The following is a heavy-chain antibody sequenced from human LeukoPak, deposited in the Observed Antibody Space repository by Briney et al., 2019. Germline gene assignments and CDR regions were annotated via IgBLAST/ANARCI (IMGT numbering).Heavy chain of an antibody. CDR2: ISGSGGST. D-gene: IGHD3-22*01. CDR1: GFTFSSYS. V-gene: IGHV3-23*01. J-gene: IGHJ4*02. CDR3: TMIVVVIRASDY. Sequence: GGSLRLSCAASGFTFSSYSMNWVRQAPGKGLEWVSAISGSGGSTYYADSVKGRFTISRDNSKNTLYLQMNSLRAEDTAVYYCTMIVVVIRASDYWGQGTLVTVSS.